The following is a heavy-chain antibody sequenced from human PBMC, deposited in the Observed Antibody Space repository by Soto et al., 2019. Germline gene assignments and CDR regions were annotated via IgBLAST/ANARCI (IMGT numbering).Heavy chain of an antibody. Sequence: ASVKVSCKTSGYTFNNHGISWVRQAPGQGLEYMGWISAYNDNTNYAQKLQGRVTMTTDTSTSTAYMELRSLTSDDTAVYYCARTIYSSADARTSDYWGQGTLVTVSS. CDR3: ARTIYSSADARTSDY. V-gene: IGHV1-18*01. CDR2: ISAYNDNT. J-gene: IGHJ4*02. D-gene: IGHD6-19*01. CDR1: GYTFNNHG.